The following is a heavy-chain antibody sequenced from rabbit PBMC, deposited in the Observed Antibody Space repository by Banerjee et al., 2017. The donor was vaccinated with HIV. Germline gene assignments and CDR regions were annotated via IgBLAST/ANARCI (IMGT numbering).Heavy chain of an antibody. D-gene: IGHD6-1*01. Sequence: QSLEESGGDLVKPGASLTLTCTASGFSFSSSYWICWVSPAPGKGLEWIACIDRGGTGISFYASWAKGRFTISKTSSTTVTLQMTSLTAADTAPYFCARYVGYIDYGYGYYFNLWGQGHLVTVS. CDR1: GFSFSSSYW. CDR2: IDRGGTGIS. CDR3: ARYVGYIDYGYGYYFNL. J-gene: IGHJ4*01. V-gene: IGHV1S40*01.